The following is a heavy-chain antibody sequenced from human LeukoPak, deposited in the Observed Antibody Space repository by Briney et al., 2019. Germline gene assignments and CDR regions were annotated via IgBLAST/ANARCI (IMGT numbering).Heavy chain of an antibody. CDR1: GYTLTELS. CDR3: ATGLYGTYYYGSGSYYNGDY. Sequence: ASVTVSCKVSGYTLTELSMHWVRQAPGKGLEWMGGFDPEDGETIYAQKFQGRVTMTEDTSTDTAYMELSSLRSEDTAVYYCATGLYGTYYYGSGSYYNGDYWGQGTLVTVSS. D-gene: IGHD3-10*01. V-gene: IGHV1-24*01. J-gene: IGHJ4*02. CDR2: FDPEDGET.